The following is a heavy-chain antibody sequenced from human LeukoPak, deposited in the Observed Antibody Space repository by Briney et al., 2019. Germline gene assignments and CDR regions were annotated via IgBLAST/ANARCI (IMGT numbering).Heavy chain of an antibody. V-gene: IGHV3-21*01. D-gene: IGHD3-10*01. CDR1: GFTFSTYS. CDR2: ISSSSSYI. CDR3: TKTPGDLWSWYDY. Sequence: GGSLRLSCAASGFTFSTYSMNWVRQAPGKGLEWVSSISSSSSYIYYADSVKGRFTISRDNAENSLYLQMSSLRAEDTAVYYCTKTPGDLWSWYDYWGQGTLVTVSS. J-gene: IGHJ4*02.